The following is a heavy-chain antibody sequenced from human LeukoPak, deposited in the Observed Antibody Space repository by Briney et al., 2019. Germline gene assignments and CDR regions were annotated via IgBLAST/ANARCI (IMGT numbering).Heavy chain of an antibody. V-gene: IGHV4-59*01. CDR3: ARGHGVLEWASFYFDH. CDR2: MFYSGNT. Sequence: SQTLSLTCAVSSDSFSPFYWTWIRQPPGKGLEWIGFMFYSGNTYYNPSLKSRVTISLDTSRNLLSLRLNSVSAADTAVYYCARGHGVLEWASFYFDHWGQGSLVTVSS. D-gene: IGHD3-3*01. J-gene: IGHJ4*02. CDR1: SDSFSPFY.